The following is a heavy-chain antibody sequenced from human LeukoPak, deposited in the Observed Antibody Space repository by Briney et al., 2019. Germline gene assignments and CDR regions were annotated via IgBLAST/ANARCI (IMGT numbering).Heavy chain of an antibody. CDR2: IYHSGST. CDR3: ARDRFMVSSSWYPSYFDY. V-gene: IGHV4-38-2*02. CDR1: GYSISSGYY. D-gene: IGHD6-13*01. J-gene: IGHJ4*02. Sequence: PSETLSLTCTVSGYSISSGYYWGWFRQPPGRGLEWIGSIYHSGSTYYNPSLKSRVTISVDTSKNQFSLKLSSVTAADTAVYCCARDRFMVSSSWYPSYFDYWGQGTLVTVSS.